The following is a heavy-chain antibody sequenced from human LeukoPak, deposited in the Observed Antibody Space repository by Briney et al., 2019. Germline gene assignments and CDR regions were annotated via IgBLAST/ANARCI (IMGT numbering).Heavy chain of an antibody. CDR1: GGSFSGYY. Sequence: SETLSLTCAVYGGSFSGYYWSWIRQPPGKGLEWIGEINHSGSTNYNPSLESRVTISVDTSKNQFSLKLSSVTAADTAVYYCARASNDCSSTSCPFDYWGQGTLVTVSS. D-gene: IGHD2-2*01. J-gene: IGHJ4*02. V-gene: IGHV4-34*01. CDR2: INHSGST. CDR3: ARASNDCSSTSCPFDY.